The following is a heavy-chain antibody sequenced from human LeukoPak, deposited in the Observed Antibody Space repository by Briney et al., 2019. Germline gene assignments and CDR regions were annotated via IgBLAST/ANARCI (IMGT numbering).Heavy chain of an antibody. CDR1: GGSISSYY. CDR3: ARERALYCSSTSCYSGVAVAGTGFYYYYMDV. CDR2: IYYSGST. Sequence: PSETLSLTCTVSGGSISSYYWSWIRQPPGKGLEWIGYIYYSGSTNYNPSLKSRVTISVDTSKNQFSLKLSSVTAADTAVYYCARERALYCSSTSCYSGVAVAGTGFYYYYMDVWGKGTTVTVSS. D-gene: IGHD2-2*02. J-gene: IGHJ6*03. V-gene: IGHV4-59*01.